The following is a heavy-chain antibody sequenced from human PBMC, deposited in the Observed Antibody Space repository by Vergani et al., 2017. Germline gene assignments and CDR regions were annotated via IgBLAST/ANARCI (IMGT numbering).Heavy chain of an antibody. V-gene: IGHV3-21*02. D-gene: IGHD2-2*01. CDR1: GFSFSSYS. J-gene: IGHJ4*02. Sequence: EVQLVESGGGLVKPGGSLRLSCAASGFSFSSYSMNWVRQAPGKGLEWVASISGSSSYVFYRDSVEGRFTITRDTSINTAYMEMTRLRPDDTAIYYCARVIVGCSRTNCFADHWGQGTLVTVSS. CDR3: ARVIVGCSRTNCFADH. CDR2: ISGSSSYV.